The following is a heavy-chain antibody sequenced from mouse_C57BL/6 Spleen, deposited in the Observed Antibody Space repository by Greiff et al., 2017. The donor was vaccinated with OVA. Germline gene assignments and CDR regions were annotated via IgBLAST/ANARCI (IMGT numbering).Heavy chain of an antibody. V-gene: IGHV14-1*01. Sequence: EVQLQQSGAELVRPGASVKLSCTASGFTITDYYMHWVKQRPEQGLAWIGRIDPADGDTEYAPKFQGKATMTADTSSNTAYLQLSSLTSEDTAGYYCSLLLRTYFDVWGTGTTVTVSA. CDR3: SLLLRTYFDV. D-gene: IGHD1-1*01. J-gene: IGHJ1*03. CDR1: GFTITDYY. CDR2: IDPADGDT.